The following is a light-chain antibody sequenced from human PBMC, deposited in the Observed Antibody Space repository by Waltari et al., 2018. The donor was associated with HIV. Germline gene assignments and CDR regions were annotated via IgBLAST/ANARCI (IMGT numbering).Light chain of an antibody. J-gene: IGKJ3*01. CDR1: QGMRSA. CDR2: DAS. Sequence: AIQLTQSPSSLSASIGEGATLTCRASQGMRSALACDHQKPGNVPKLLIYDASTLESGVPSRFSGSGSGTDFTLTISYLQPEDFATYYCQQFHTYPLTFGPGTKVEIK. V-gene: IGKV1-13*01. CDR3: QQFHTYPLT.